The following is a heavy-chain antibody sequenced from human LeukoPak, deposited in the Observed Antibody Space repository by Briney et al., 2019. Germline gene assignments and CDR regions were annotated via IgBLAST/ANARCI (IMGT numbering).Heavy chain of an antibody. Sequence: GGSLRLSCAASGFTFSSYGMHWVRQAPGKGLEWVAVIWYDGSNKYYADSVKGRFTISRDNSKNALYLQMNSLRAEDTAVYYRARVADPFTGAYYFDYWGQGTLVTVSS. D-gene: IGHD3-10*01. CDR2: IWYDGSNK. V-gene: IGHV3-33*01. CDR1: GFTFSSYG. CDR3: ARVADPFTGAYYFDY. J-gene: IGHJ4*02.